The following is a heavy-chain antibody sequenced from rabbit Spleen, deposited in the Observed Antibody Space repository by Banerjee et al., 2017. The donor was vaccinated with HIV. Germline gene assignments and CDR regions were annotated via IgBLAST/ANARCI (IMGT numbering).Heavy chain of an antibody. J-gene: IGHJ4*01. CDR2: IYGGSSGI. D-gene: IGHD7-1*01. V-gene: IGHV1S40*01. CDR3: ARGGINDDGHGTGFNL. Sequence: QSLEESGGDLVKPGASLTLTCKASGFSFNSGYDMCWVRQAPGKGLEWIGCIYGGSSGIFNASWAKGRFTISKTSSTTVTLQLTSLTAADTAIYFCARGGINDDGHGTGFNLWGQGTLVTVS. CDR1: GFSFNSGYD.